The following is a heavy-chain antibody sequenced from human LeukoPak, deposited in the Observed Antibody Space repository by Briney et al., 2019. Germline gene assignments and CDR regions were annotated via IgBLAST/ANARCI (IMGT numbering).Heavy chain of an antibody. CDR3: AREAAAGPFDNWFDP. CDR1: GYTFTSYD. D-gene: IGHD6-13*01. J-gene: IGHJ5*02. V-gene: IGHV1-8*01. CDR2: MNPNSGNT. Sequence: ASVKVSCKASGYTFTSYDINWVRQAPGQGLEWMGWMNPNSGNTGYAQKFQGRVTMTRNTSISTAYMELSSLRSEDTAVYYCAREAAAGPFDNWFDPWGQGTLVTVSS.